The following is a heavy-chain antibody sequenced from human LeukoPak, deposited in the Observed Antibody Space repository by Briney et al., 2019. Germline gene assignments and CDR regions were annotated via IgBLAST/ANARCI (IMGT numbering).Heavy chain of an antibody. CDR1: GYNFSTSW. CDR2: IYPGDSDA. J-gene: IGHJ4*02. V-gene: IGHV5-51*01. D-gene: IGHD1-1*01. CDR3: AKHPSGNAFLPIDS. Sequence: GESLKISCKGSGYNFSTSWIGWVRQMPGKGLEWMGVIYPGDSDAIYSPSFQGQVTLSVDKSISTAYLQWNTLKASDTATYCCAKHPSGNAFLPIDSWGQGTLGTASS.